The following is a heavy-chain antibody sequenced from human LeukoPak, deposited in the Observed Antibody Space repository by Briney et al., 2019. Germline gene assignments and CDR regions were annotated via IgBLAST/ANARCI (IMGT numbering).Heavy chain of an antibody. V-gene: IGHV4-31*03. CDR2: IYYSGST. CDR1: GGSISSGGYY. D-gene: IGHD3-9*01. J-gene: IGHJ4*02. CDR3: ARTYRIIGGYDILTGYPSYYFDY. Sequence: SETLSLTCTVSGGSISSGGYYWSWIRQHPGKGLEWIGYIYYSGSTYYNPSLKSRVTISVDTSKNQFSLKLSSVTAADTAVYYCARTYRIIGGYDILTGYPSYYFDYWGQGTLVTVSS.